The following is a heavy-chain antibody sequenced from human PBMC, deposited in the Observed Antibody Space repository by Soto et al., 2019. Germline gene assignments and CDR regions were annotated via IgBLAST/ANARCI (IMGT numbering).Heavy chain of an antibody. V-gene: IGHV3-74*01. CDR3: ARPRRTCSPFDAFDV. J-gene: IGHJ3*01. Sequence: EMQLVESGGRLVQPGGSLRLSCAASGFTFSTYWMAWVRQAPGKGLVWVSRLNTDGRTTNYADSVRGRFTISRDNAKNTTYLQMHSLRVDDTALYYCARPRRTCSPFDAFDVWGQGTMVTVSS. CDR2: LNTDGRTT. D-gene: IGHD2-15*01. CDR1: GFTFSTYW.